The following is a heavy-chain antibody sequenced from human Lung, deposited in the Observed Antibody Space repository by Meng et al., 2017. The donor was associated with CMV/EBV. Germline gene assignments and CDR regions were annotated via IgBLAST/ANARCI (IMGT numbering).Heavy chain of an antibody. CDR1: GYTFTSYN. J-gene: IGHJ6*02. V-gene: IGHV1-46*01. D-gene: IGHD3-3*01. CDR3: ARAQIFGVDIGSHYYAMDV. Sequence: ASVKVSCKASGYTFTSYNMHWVRKAPGQGLEWMGLINPSTGTASYARQFQGRLTMTRDTSTTTVYMELSSLRSEDTAVYYCARAQIFGVDIGSHYYAMDVWGQGTTVTVSS. CDR2: INPSTGTA.